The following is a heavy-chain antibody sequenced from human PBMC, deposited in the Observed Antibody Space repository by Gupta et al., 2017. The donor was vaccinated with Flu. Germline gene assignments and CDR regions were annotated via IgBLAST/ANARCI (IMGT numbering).Heavy chain of an antibody. CDR2: IGSGGNT. D-gene: IGHD2-21*01. CDR3: ARDLDWAFIF. Sequence: EFHLLDSGAFLVQPGGSLRLTCVISGFSLSDAHMNWLRQVPGKGPEWISYIGSGGNTDYADSVRGRFTISRDNARDSVFLQMNSLRDEDTALYYCARDLDWAFIFWGQGVLVTVSS. J-gene: IGHJ4*02. V-gene: IGHV3-48*02. CDR1: GFSLSDAH.